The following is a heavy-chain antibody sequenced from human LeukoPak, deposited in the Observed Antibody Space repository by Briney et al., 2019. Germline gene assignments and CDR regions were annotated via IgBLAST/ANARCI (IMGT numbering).Heavy chain of an antibody. CDR2: VDPEDGET. J-gene: IGHJ4*02. Sequence: ASVKVSCKASGGIFSSYAISWVRQAPGKGLEWMGLVDPEDGETIYAEKFQGRVTITADTSTDTAYMELSSLRSEDSAVYYCATLWSRYCSGGSCYDRYYFDYWGQGTLVTVSS. V-gene: IGHV1-69-2*01. D-gene: IGHD2-15*01. CDR3: ATLWSRYCSGGSCYDRYYFDY. CDR1: GGIFSSYA.